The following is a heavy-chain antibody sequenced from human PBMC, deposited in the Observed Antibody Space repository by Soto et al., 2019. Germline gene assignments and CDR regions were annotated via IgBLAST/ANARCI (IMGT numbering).Heavy chain of an antibody. CDR2: IIPIFGTA. D-gene: IGHD2-2*01. Sequence: ASVKVSCKASGGTFSSFAISWVRQAPGQGLEWMGGIIPIFGTANYAQKFQGRVTITADKSTSTAYMELSSLRSEDTAVHYCARAIVVVPAAMRRRYYYGMDVWGQGTTVTVSS. J-gene: IGHJ6*02. CDR3: ARAIVVVPAAMRRRYYYGMDV. V-gene: IGHV1-69*06. CDR1: GGTFSSFA.